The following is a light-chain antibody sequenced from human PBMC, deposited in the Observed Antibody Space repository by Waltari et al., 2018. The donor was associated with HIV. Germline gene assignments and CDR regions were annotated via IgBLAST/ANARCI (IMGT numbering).Light chain of an antibody. Sequence: QSVLTQPPSVSGAPGQRVTISCTGSYSNIGSTYDLHWYQLLPGKAPKLLIYANNHRPSGVPDRFSGSKSGASASLAITGLQAEDEADYSCQSYDSRLSAWVFGGGTKVTVL. CDR2: ANN. J-gene: IGLJ3*02. CDR3: QSYDSRLSAWV. CDR1: YSNIGSTYD. V-gene: IGLV1-40*01.